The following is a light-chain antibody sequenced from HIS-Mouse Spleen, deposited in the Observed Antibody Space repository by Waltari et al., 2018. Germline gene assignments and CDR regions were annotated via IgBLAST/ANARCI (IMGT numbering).Light chain of an antibody. J-gene: IGKJ2*01. CDR2: WAS. CDR3: QQYYSTPYT. CDR1: QSVLYSSNNKNY. Sequence: DIVMTQPPDSLALSLGERPTINCKSSQSVLYSSNNKNYLAWYQQKPGQPPKLLIYWASTRESGVPDRFSGSGSGTDFTLTISSLQAEDVAVYYCQQYYSTPYTFGQGTKLEIK. V-gene: IGKV4-1*01.